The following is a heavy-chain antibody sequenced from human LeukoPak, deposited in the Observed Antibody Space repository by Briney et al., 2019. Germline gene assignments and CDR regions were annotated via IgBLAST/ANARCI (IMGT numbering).Heavy chain of an antibody. CDR3: ARGSGDGYNQLDY. J-gene: IGHJ4*02. CDR2: INPNSGGT. D-gene: IGHD5-24*01. Sequence: AASVKVSCKASGYTFTGYYMHWVRQAPGQGLEWMGWINPNSGGTNYAQKFQGWVTMTRDTSISTAYMELSRLRSDDTAVYYCARGSGDGYNQLDYWGQGTLVTVSS. V-gene: IGHV1-2*04. CDR1: GYTFTGYY.